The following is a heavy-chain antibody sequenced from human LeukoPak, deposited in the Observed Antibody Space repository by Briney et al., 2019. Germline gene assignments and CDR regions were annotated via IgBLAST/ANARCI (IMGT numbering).Heavy chain of an antibody. CDR1: GYTFTSYG. V-gene: IGHV1-18*01. CDR2: ISAYNGNT. CDR3: ARDQGIVVVTADTPWFDP. D-gene: IGHD2-21*02. Sequence: ASVKVPCKASGYTFTSYGISWVRQAPGQGLEWMGWISAYNGNTNYAQKLQGRVTMTTDTSTSTAYMELRSLRSDDTAVYYCARDQGIVVVTADTPWFDPWGQGTLVTVSS. J-gene: IGHJ5*02.